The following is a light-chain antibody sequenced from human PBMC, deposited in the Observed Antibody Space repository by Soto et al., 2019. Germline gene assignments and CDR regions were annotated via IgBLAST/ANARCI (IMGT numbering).Light chain of an antibody. CDR3: SSYTSSITPL. J-gene: IGLJ2*01. CDR1: SSDVGGYNY. V-gene: IGLV2-14*01. CDR2: EVS. Sequence: QSVLTQPASVSGSPGQSITISCTGTSSDVGGYNYVSWYQQHPGKAPKLMIYEVSNRPSGVSNRFSGSKSGNTASLTISGLQAEDEADYYCSSYTSSITPLFGGGTKVTVL.